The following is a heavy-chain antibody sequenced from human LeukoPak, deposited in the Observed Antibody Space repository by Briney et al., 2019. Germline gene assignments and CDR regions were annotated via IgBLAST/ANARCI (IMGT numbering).Heavy chain of an antibody. V-gene: IGHV3-21*01. J-gene: IGHJ4*02. CDR3: ARGSSGWYGGSLWQSGGYFDY. CDR2: IGTDGSYI. Sequence: PGGSLRLSCAASGFTFSSHNMNWVRQAPMKGLAWVSSIGTDGSYIYYADSVQGRFTISRDNAKNSLYLQMNSLTAEDTAGYYCARGSSGWYGGSLWQSGGYFDYWGQGTLVTVSS. D-gene: IGHD6-19*01. CDR1: GFTFSSHN.